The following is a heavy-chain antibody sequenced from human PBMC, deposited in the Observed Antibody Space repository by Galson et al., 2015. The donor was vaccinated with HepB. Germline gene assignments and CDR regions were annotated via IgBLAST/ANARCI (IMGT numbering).Heavy chain of an antibody. D-gene: IGHD3-10*01. CDR1: GYTFTSYA. V-gene: IGHV1-3*01. J-gene: IGHJ4*02. CDR2: INAGNGNT. CDR3: ARIGCTDYGSGNACGWDY. Sequence: SVKVSCKASGYTFTSYAMHWVRQAPGQRLEWMGWINAGNGNTKYSQKFQGRVTITRDTSASTAYMELSSLRSEDTAVYYCARIGCTDYGSGNACGWDYWGQGTLVTVSS.